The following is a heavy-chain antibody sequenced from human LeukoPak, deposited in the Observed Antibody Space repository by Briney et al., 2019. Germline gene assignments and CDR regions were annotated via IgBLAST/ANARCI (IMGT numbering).Heavy chain of an antibody. CDR1: GGTFSSYA. CDR2: IIPIFGTA. Sequence: ASVKVSCKASGGTFSSYAISWVRQAPGQGLKWMGGIIPIFGTANYAQKFQGRVTITADKSTSTAYMELSSLRSEDTAVYYCARDASSWSNNWFDPWGQGTLVTVSS. D-gene: IGHD6-13*01. J-gene: IGHJ5*02. CDR3: ARDASSWSNNWFDP. V-gene: IGHV1-69*06.